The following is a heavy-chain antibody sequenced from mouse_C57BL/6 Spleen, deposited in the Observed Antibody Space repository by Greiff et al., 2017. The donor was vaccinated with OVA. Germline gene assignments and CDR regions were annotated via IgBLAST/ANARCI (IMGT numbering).Heavy chain of an antibody. V-gene: IGHV5-9*01. CDR2: ISGGGGNT. J-gene: IGHJ3*01. Sequence: EVKLVESGGGLVKPGGSLKLSCAASGFTFSSYTMSWVRQTPEKRLEWVATISGGGGNTYYPDSVKGRFTISRDNAKNTLYLQMSSLRSEDTALYYCARPYYDYDEGFAYWGQGTLVTVSA. CDR3: ARPYYDYDEGFAY. CDR1: GFTFSSYT. D-gene: IGHD2-4*01.